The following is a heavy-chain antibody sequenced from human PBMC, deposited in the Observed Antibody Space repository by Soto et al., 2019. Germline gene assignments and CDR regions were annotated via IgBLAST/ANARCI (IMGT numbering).Heavy chain of an antibody. CDR3: ANLDTPRIETAGY. V-gene: IGHV3-7*01. Sequence: GGSLRLSCVASGLRFSNIWTSWVRQSPGKGLEWVANIKEGGSQPYYVDSVKGRFTISKDNAKNSLYLQMNSLRVEDTALYYCANLDTPRIETAGYWGQGTLVTVS. CDR1: GLRFSNIW. D-gene: IGHD5-18*01. J-gene: IGHJ4*02. CDR2: IKEGGSQP.